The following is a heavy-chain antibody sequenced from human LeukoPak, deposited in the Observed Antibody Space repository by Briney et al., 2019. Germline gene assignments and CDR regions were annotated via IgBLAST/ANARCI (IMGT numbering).Heavy chain of an antibody. CDR2: IDHRGDT. CDR3: ARGAIISETGYFDF. V-gene: IGHV4-38-2*01. D-gene: IGHD1-26*01. CDR1: GYSISDDYY. J-gene: IGHJ4*03. Sequence: PSETLSLTCVVSGYSISDDYYWGWIRQSPGQGLEWIAEIDHRGDTNYNPSVKSRVTISVDTSKNQFSLKMRSLSAADTALYYCARGAIISETGYFDFWGQGNLVTVSS.